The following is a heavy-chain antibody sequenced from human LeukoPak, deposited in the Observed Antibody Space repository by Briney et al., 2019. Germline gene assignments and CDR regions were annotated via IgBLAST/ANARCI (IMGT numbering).Heavy chain of an antibody. V-gene: IGHV1-2*02. Sequence: ASVKVSCKPSGYIFIGYYMHCMRQAPGQGLECMGWINLSTGDTNYAQKFRGRVTMTRDTSIRTAYMEMSRLRYDDTALYYCAIWAGGNAPVASFDYWGQGTLVTVSS. D-gene: IGHD3-16*01. CDR3: AIWAGGNAPVASFDY. J-gene: IGHJ4*02. CDR2: INLSTGDT. CDR1: GYIFIGYY.